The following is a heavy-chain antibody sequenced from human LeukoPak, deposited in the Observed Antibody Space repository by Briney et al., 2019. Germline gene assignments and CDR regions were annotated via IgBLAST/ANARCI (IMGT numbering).Heavy chain of an antibody. Sequence: SETLSLTCSVSGGSISSYYWTWIRQPPGKGLEWIGYIYSSGTHNYNPSLKGRVTMSVDTSKNQFSLKLSSVDAADPAWYSVAKSLDDCSLWGEGSPVTVSS. V-gene: IGHV4-59*08. CDR1: GGSISSYY. D-gene: IGHD1-1*01. J-gene: IGHJ6*04. CDR2: IYSSGTH. CDR3: AKSLDDCSL.